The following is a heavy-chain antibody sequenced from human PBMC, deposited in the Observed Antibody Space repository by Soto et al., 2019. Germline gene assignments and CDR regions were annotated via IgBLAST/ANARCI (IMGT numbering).Heavy chain of an antibody. CDR2: INSDASST. V-gene: IGHV3-74*01. J-gene: IGHJ4*02. CDR3: AGSLTINTLDY. CDR1: DFTFSAYW. D-gene: IGHD3-10*01. Sequence: GGSLRLSCTASDFTFSAYWMHWVRQAPGKGLVWVSRINSDASSTSYADSAQGRFIISRDNAKNTLYLQMDSLRAEDTAVYWCAGSLTINTLDYWGQGALVTVSS.